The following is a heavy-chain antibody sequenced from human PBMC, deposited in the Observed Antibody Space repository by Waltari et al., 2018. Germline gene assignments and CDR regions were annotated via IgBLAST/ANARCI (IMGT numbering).Heavy chain of an antibody. D-gene: IGHD6-13*01. CDR2: INPNSGGT. V-gene: IGHV1-2*02. CDR1: GYTFTGYY. Sequence: QVQLVQSGAEVKKPGASVKVSCKASGYTFTGYYMHWVRRGPGKGLEWIGWINPNSGGTNYAQKCQGRVTMTRDTSISTAYMELSRLRSDDTAVYYCARDRGIAAAGPGYWGQGTLVTVSS. CDR3: ARDRGIAAAGPGY. J-gene: IGHJ4*02.